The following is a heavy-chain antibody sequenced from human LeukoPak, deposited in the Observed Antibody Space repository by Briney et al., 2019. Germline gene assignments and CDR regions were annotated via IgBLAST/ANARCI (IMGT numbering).Heavy chain of an antibody. J-gene: IGHJ3*02. Sequence: GGSLRLSCAASGFTFSSYSMNWVRQAPGKGLEWVSSISSSSSYIYYADSVKGRFTISRDNAKNSLYLQMNSLRAEDTALYYCAKDSGDGYTPGAFDIWGQGTMVTVPS. CDR1: GFTFSSYS. CDR2: ISSSSSYI. D-gene: IGHD5-12*01. V-gene: IGHV3-21*04. CDR3: AKDSGDGYTPGAFDI.